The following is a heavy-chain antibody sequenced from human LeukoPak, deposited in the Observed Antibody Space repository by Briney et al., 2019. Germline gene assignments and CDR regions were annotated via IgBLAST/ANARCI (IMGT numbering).Heavy chain of an antibody. Sequence: GGSLRLSCAASGFTFSNYAMHWVRQAPGKGLEWVSLISSGGTYEYYADSVKGRFTISRDNSKNTLYLQLNSLRAEDTAVYHCARDSTYYYDSGSSGPHYFDNWGQGTLITVSS. CDR1: GFTFSNYA. V-gene: IGHV3-30*01. CDR2: ISSGGTYE. CDR3: ARDSTYYYDSGSSGPHYFDN. D-gene: IGHD3-10*01. J-gene: IGHJ4*02.